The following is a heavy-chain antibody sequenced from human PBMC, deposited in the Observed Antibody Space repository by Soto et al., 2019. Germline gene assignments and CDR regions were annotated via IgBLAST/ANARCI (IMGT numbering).Heavy chain of an antibody. CDR2: INHSGST. Sequence: SETLSLTCAVYGGSFSGYYWSWIRQPPGKGLEWIGEINHSGSTNYNPSLKSRVTISVDTSKNQFSLKLSSVTAADTAVYYCARLYSSGWYFDYWGQGTLVTVSS. J-gene: IGHJ4*02. V-gene: IGHV4-34*01. D-gene: IGHD6-19*01. CDR1: GGSFSGYY. CDR3: ARLYSSGWYFDY.